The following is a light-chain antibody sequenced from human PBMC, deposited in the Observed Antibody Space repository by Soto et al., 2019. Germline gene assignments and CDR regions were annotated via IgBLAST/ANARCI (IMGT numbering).Light chain of an antibody. CDR2: DVN. Sequence: QSVLTQPASVSGSPGQSITISCAGTSSDVGSYNYVSWYQQHPGRAPKLIIHDVNNRPSGITNRFSGSKSGNTASLTISGLQAEDEADYYCSSYTITSVMFGGGTKLTVL. CDR3: SSYTITSVM. CDR1: SSDVGSYNY. V-gene: IGLV2-14*03. J-gene: IGLJ3*02.